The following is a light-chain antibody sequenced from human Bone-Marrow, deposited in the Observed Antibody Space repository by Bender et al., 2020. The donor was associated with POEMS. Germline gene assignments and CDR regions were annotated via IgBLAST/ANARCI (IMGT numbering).Light chain of an antibody. CDR2: EDN. CDR3: CSSAHNTFNWV. CDR1: SGSIASNY. V-gene: IGLV6-57*02. J-gene: IGLJ3*02. Sequence: NFLLTQPHSVSESPGKTVTISCTGSSGSIASNYVQWYQQRPGSAPATVIYEDNQRPSGVPDRFSGSIDRSANSASLTISGLKAEDEAHYYCCSSAHNTFNWVFGGGTKLTVL.